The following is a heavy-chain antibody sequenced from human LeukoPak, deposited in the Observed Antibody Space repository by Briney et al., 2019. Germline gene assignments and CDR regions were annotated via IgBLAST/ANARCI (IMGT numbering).Heavy chain of an antibody. CDR2: ISGSGGST. V-gene: IGHV3-23*01. CDR3: ATLYSGSYYVPGIGLYY. D-gene: IGHD1-26*01. J-gene: IGHJ4*02. CDR1: GFTFSSYG. Sequence: GGSLRLSCAASGFTFSSYGMHWVRQAPGKGLEWVSAISGSGGSTYYADSVKGRFTISRDNSKNTLYLQMNSLRAEDTAVYYCATLYSGSYYVPGIGLYYWGQGTLVTVSS.